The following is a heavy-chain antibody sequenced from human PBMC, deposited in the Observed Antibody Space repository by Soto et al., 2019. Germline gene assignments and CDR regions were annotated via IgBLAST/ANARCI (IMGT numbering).Heavy chain of an antibody. Sequence: EVHLLESGGGLGQPGGSLRLSCAASGFTFSRYAMSWVRQAPGKGLEWVSTISDTGGSTYYADSVKGRFTISRDSSRNILYLQMNSLRVEDTALYYCGKVQAAIVGAVDFWGQGTLVTVSS. J-gene: IGHJ4*02. V-gene: IGHV3-23*01. D-gene: IGHD1-26*01. CDR1: GFTFSRYA. CDR2: ISDTGGST. CDR3: GKVQAAIVGAVDF.